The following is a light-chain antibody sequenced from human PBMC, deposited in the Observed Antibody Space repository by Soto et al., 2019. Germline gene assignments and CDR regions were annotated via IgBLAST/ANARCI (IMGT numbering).Light chain of an antibody. Sequence: QSALTQPASVSGSPGQSITISCTGTSSDVGGYNYVSWYQQHPGKAPILMISDVSNRPSGVSNRFSGSKSGNTASLTISGLQTEDEADYYCSSYTTSSTYVFGTGTKLTVL. CDR2: DVS. CDR1: SSDVGGYNY. V-gene: IGLV2-14*01. CDR3: SSYTTSSTYV. J-gene: IGLJ1*01.